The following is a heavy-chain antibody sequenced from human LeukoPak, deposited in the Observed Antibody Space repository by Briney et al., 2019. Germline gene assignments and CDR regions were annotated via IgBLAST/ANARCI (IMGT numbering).Heavy chain of an antibody. CDR2: INQDGSDK. CDR1: GFTFSAYW. V-gene: IGHV3-7*01. J-gene: IGHJ6*02. CDR3: AWYGVTHGLDV. D-gene: IGHD3-10*01. Sequence: GGSLRLSCAASGFTFSAYWMSWVRQAPGKGLEWVANINQDGSDKYYVDSVMGRFTISKDNAKNSVYLQMNSLRPEDTAIYYCAWYGVTHGLDVWGQGTTVTVSS.